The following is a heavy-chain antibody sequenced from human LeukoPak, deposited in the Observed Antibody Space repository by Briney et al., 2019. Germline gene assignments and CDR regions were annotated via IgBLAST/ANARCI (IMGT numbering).Heavy chain of an antibody. CDR2: INTNTGNP. J-gene: IGHJ4*02. V-gene: IGHV7-4-1*02. CDR3: ARPPLGAPVPFDY. CDR1: GYTFTNHA. D-gene: IGHD1-26*01. Sequence: ASVKVSCKASGYTFTNHAMNWVRQAPGQGLEWMGWINTNTGNPTYAQGFTGRFVFSLDASVSTAYLQISSLKAEDTAVYYCARPPLGAPVPFDYWGQGTLVTVSS.